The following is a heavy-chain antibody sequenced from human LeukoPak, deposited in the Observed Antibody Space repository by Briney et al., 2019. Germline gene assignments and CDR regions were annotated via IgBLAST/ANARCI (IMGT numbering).Heavy chain of an antibody. D-gene: IGHD4-17*01. Sequence: PGGSLRLSSAASGFTFSSYEMNWVRQAPGKGLEWVSYISSSGSTIYYADSVKGRFTISRDNAKNSLYLQMNSLRAEDTAVYYCARTHDYGDYSGYWGQGTLVTVSS. CDR3: ARTHDYGDYSGY. CDR1: GFTFSSYE. V-gene: IGHV3-48*03. CDR2: ISSSGSTI. J-gene: IGHJ4*02.